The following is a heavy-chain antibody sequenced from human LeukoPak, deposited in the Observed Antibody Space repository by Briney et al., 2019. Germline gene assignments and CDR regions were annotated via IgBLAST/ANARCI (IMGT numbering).Heavy chain of an antibody. Sequence: SETLSLTCTVSGGSISSYYWTWIRQPPGKGLEWIGYIYYSGSTKYNPSLNSRVTISVDTSKNQFSLKLSSVTAADTAVYYCARASGNYYYYGMDVWGQGTTVTVTS. J-gene: IGHJ6*02. D-gene: IGHD1-14*01. V-gene: IGHV4-59*01. CDR2: IYYSGST. CDR3: ARASGNYYYYGMDV. CDR1: GGSISSYY.